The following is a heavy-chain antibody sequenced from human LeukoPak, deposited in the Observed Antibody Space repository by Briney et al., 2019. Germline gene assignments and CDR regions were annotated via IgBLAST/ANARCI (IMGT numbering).Heavy chain of an antibody. V-gene: IGHV3-48*03. Sequence: PGGSLRLSCAASGFTFSSYEMNWVRQAPGKGLEWVSNISSSGNTIYYADSVKGRFTTSRDNAKNSLYLQMNSLRAEDTAVYYCARNYQIYYGSGSYYNIPYYFDYWGQGTLVTVSS. CDR1: GFTFSSYE. D-gene: IGHD3-10*01. CDR3: ARNYQIYYGSGSYYNIPYYFDY. CDR2: ISSSGNTI. J-gene: IGHJ4*02.